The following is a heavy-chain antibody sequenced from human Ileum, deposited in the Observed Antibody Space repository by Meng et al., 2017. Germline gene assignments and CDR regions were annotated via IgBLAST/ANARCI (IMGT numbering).Heavy chain of an antibody. D-gene: IGHD4-23*01. CDR1: SGSISSNTY. J-gene: IGHJ4*02. CDR2: ISHSGSA. Sequence: QGPVRGSAPVTVRPSGTLSLTCAVSSGSISSNTYWSWVRQPPGKGLEWIGQISHSGSAYYNPSLKSRVTMSVDKSKSQFSLMLTSVTAADTAIYYCARHGGYSQDFWGQGTLVTVSS. CDR3: ARHGGYSQDF. V-gene: IGHV4-4*02.